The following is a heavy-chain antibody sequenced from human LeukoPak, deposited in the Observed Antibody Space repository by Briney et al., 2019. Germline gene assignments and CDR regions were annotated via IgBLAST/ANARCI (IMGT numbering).Heavy chain of an antibody. CDR1: GFTFSDYC. CDR3: AKERGAADSFDY. Sequence: PGGSLRLSCAASGFTFSDYCMSWIRQAPGKGLEWVSYISSSGSTIYYADSVKGRFTISRDNAKNSLYLQMNSLRAEDTAVYYCAKERGAADSFDYWGQGTLVTVSS. D-gene: IGHD6-13*01. J-gene: IGHJ4*02. CDR2: ISSSGSTI. V-gene: IGHV3-11*01.